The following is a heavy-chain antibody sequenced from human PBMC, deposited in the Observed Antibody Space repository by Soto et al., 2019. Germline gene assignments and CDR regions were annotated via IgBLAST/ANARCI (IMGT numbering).Heavy chain of an antibody. D-gene: IGHD4-17*01. CDR2: FNPKGGET. Sequence: ASVKVSCKASGYTFTGYYMHWVRQAPGQGLEWMGWFNPKGGETIYAQKFQGRVTMTKDTSTDTAYMELSSLRSDDTAVYYCATGTTVTNHYSDYSGQGTLVTVSS. CDR1: GYTFTGYY. J-gene: IGHJ4*02. CDR3: ATGTTVTNHYSDY. V-gene: IGHV1-2*02.